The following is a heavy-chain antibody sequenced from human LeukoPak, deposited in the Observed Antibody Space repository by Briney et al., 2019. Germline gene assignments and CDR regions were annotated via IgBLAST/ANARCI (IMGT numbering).Heavy chain of an antibody. CDR3: ARGSEDIVVVPAATLPGVEYFQH. Sequence: GSLRLSCAASGFTFSDYYMSWIRQPPGKGLEWIGEINHSGSTNYNPSLKSRVTISVDTSKNQFSLKLSSVTAADTAVYYCARGSEDIVVVPAATLPGVEYFQHWGQGTLVTVSS. D-gene: IGHD2-2*01. V-gene: IGHV4-34*01. CDR2: INHSGST. CDR1: GFTFSDYY. J-gene: IGHJ1*01.